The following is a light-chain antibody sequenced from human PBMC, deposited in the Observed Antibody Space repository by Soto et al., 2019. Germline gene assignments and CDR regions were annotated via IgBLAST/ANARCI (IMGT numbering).Light chain of an antibody. CDR3: GTWDSSLSGEV. V-gene: IGLV1-51*01. Sequence: QPVLTQLPSVSAAPGQKVTISCSGGNSNVGNNSVCWYQQLPRTAPKLLIYDNYKRPSGIPDRFSGSKSSSSATLAITAPQTGDEADYYCGTWDSSLSGEVFGTGTKVTGL. CDR1: NSNVGNNS. J-gene: IGLJ1*01. CDR2: DNY.